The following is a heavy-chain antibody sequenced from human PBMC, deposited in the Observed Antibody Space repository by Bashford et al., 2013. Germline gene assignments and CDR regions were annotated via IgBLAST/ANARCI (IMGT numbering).Heavy chain of an antibody. Sequence: VRQAPGKGLEWVANIKEDGSEKYYADSVKGRFTISRDNAKNSLSLQMNSLRVEDTAVYHCARHTRRSPGDYWGQGALVTVSS. J-gene: IGHJ4*02. CDR2: IKEDGSEK. CDR3: ARHTRRSPGDY. D-gene: IGHD1-26*01. V-gene: IGHV3-7*01.